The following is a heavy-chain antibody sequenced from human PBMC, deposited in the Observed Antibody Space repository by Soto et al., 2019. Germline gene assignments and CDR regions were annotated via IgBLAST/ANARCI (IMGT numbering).Heavy chain of an antibody. D-gene: IGHD1-1*01. Sequence: RRSLRLSCAASGFTFSTYWMHWVRQAPGKGLVWVSRINYDGSSTDYADSVKGRFTISRDNAKNTLYLQMNTLTAEDTAVYYCTRGPRPTSVGTGAYWGQGTLVTGS. J-gene: IGHJ4*02. V-gene: IGHV3-74*01. CDR1: GFTFSTYW. CDR2: INYDGSST. CDR3: TRGPRPTSVGTGAY.